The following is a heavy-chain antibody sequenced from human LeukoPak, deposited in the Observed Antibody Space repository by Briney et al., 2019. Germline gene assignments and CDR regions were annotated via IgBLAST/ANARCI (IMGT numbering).Heavy chain of an antibody. CDR3: ARVMVYSYGYFDY. V-gene: IGHV3-21*01. D-gene: IGHD5-18*01. Sequence: MSGGSLRLSCAASGFTFSSYSMNWVRQAPGKGLEWVSSISSSSSYIYYADSVKGRFTISRDNAKNSLYLQMNSLRAEDTAVYYCARVMVYSYGYFDYWGQGILVTVSS. J-gene: IGHJ4*02. CDR2: ISSSSSYI. CDR1: GFTFSSYS.